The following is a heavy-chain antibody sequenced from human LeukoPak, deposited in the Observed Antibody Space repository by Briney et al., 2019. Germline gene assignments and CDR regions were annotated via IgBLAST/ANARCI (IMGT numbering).Heavy chain of an antibody. J-gene: IGHJ4*02. CDR1: GGTFSSYA. V-gene: IGHV1-69*01. Sequence: GASVKVSCKASGGTFSSYAISWVRQAPGQGLEWMGGIIPIFGTANYAQKFQGRVTITADESTSTAYMELSSLRSEDTAVYYCARARGGIQLRAWYYFDYWGQGTLVAVSS. D-gene: IGHD5-18*01. CDR2: IIPIFGTA. CDR3: ARARGGIQLRAWYYFDY.